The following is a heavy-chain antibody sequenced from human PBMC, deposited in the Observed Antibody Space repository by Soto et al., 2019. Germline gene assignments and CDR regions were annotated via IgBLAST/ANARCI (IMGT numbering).Heavy chain of an antibody. CDR3: AKGDYYDSSGSSFDP. CDR2: ISGSGGST. D-gene: IGHD3-22*01. J-gene: IGHJ5*02. CDR1: GFTFSSYA. Sequence: VGSLRLSCAASGFTFSSYAMSWVRQAPGKGLEWVSAISGSGGSTYYADSVKGRFTISRDNSKNTLYLQMNSLRAEDTAVYYCAKGDYYDSSGSSFDPWGQGTLVTVSS. V-gene: IGHV3-23*01.